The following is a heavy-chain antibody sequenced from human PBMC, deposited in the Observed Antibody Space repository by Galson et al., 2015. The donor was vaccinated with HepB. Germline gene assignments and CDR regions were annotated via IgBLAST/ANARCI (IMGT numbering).Heavy chain of an antibody. CDR3: ARDRPPWGDYSRGFDP. CDR1: GGTFSSYA. V-gene: IGHV1-69*13. Sequence: SVKVSCKASGGTFSSYAISWVRQAPGQGLEWMGGIIPIFGTANYAQKFQGRVTITADESTSTAYMELSSLRSEDTAVYYCARDRPPWGDYSRGFDPWGQGTLVTVSS. CDR2: IIPIFGTA. J-gene: IGHJ5*02. D-gene: IGHD5-12*01.